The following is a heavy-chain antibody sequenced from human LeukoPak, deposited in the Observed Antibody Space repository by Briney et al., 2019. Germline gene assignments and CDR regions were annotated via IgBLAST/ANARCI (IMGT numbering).Heavy chain of an antibody. D-gene: IGHD1-1*01. Sequence: PGGSLRLSCAASGFAFSSYAMNWVRQAPGKGLEWVSSIISTGSYIQYADSVKGRFTISRDNAKNTLYLQMNSLRAEDTAVYYCARENWNDEGFDYWGQGTLVTVSS. CDR2: IISTGSYI. CDR1: GFAFSSYA. V-gene: IGHV3-21*01. J-gene: IGHJ4*02. CDR3: ARENWNDEGFDY.